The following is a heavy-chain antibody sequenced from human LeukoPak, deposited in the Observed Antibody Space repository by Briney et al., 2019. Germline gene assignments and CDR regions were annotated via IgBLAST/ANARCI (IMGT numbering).Heavy chain of an antibody. D-gene: IGHD3-3*01. J-gene: IGHJ4*02. Sequence: ASVKVSFKASGYTFTSYYMHWVRQAPGQGLGWMGIINPSGGSTSYAQKFQGRVTMTRDTSTSTVYMELSSLRSEDTAVYYCASEHLRFLDLPYPPDFDYWGQGTLVTVSS. CDR3: ASEHLRFLDLPYPPDFDY. V-gene: IGHV1-46*01. CDR1: GYTFTSYY. CDR2: INPSGGST.